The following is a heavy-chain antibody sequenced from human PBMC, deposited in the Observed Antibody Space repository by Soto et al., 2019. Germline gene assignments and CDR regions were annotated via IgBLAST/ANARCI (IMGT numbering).Heavy chain of an antibody. CDR3: ARLDS. CDR1: GGSISSGGYH. J-gene: IGHJ5*01. V-gene: IGHV4-31*03. CDR2: IYYSGST. Sequence: QVQLQESGPGVVKPSQTLSLTCTVSGGSISSGGYHWSWIRQHPGKGLEWIGYIYYSGSTYYNPSLESRVTISVDTSKNQFSLKLSSVTAADTAVYYCARLDSWGQGTLVTVSS.